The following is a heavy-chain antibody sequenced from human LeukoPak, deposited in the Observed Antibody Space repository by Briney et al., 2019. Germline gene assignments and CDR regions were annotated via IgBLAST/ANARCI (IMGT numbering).Heavy chain of an antibody. CDR1: GDSISNHNYF. CDR3: ATSVYSSGWHPFFDY. CDR2: IHYIGST. D-gene: IGHD6-19*01. J-gene: IGHJ4*02. V-gene: IGHV4-39*02. Sequence: SGTLSLTCTVSGDSISNHNYFWGWIRQPPGKGLEWIGSIHYIGSTYFNLSLKSRVTVSVDTSKNHFSLKLSSVTAADTGVYYCATSVYSSGWHPFFDYWGQGAPVIVSS.